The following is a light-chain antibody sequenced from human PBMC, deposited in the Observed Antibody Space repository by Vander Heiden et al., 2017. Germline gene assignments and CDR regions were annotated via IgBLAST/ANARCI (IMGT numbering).Light chain of an antibody. J-gene: IGKJ4*01. V-gene: IGKV4-1*01. Sequence: IVMTQSPDSLAVSPGERATINCKSSQSVLYSSNNKNYLAWYQQKPGQPPKLLIYWASTRESGVPDRFSGSGSGTDFTLTISSLQAEDVAVYYCQQYYSTPLTFGGGTKVEIK. CDR1: QSVLYSSNNKNY. CDR2: WAS. CDR3: QQYYSTPLT.